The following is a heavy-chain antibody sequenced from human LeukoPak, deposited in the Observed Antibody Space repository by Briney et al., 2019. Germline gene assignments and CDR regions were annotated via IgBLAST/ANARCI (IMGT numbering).Heavy chain of an antibody. J-gene: IGHJ5*02. D-gene: IGHD3-10*01. CDR2: INHSGST. Sequence: PSETLSLTCTVSGYSISSGYYWGCIRPPPGKGLEWIGSINHSGSTNYNPSLKSRVTISVDTSKNQFSLKLSSVTAADTAVYYCARRRLLLKRFDPWGQGTLVTVSS. V-gene: IGHV4-38-2*02. CDR1: GYSISSGYY. CDR3: ARRRLLLKRFDP.